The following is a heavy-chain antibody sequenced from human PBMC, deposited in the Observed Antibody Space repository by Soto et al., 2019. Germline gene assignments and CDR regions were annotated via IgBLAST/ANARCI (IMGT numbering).Heavy chain of an antibody. J-gene: IGHJ4*02. D-gene: IGHD6-13*01. Sequence: GGSLRLSCAASGFTFDDYAMHWVRQAPGKGLEWVSGISWNSGSIGYADSVKGRFTISRDNAKNSLYLQMNSLRAEDTALYYCAKEAQQLVQGYFDYWGQGTLVTVSS. V-gene: IGHV3-9*01. CDR1: GFTFDDYA. CDR2: ISWNSGSI. CDR3: AKEAQQLVQGYFDY.